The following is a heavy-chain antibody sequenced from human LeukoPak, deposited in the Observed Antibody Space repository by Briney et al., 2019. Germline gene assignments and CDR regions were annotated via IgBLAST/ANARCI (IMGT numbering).Heavy chain of an antibody. D-gene: IGHD3-10*01. Sequence: SETLSLTCAVYGGSFSGYYWSWIRQPPGKGLEWIGEINHSGSTNYNPSLKSRVTISVDTSKNQFSLKLSSVTAADTAVYYCARQASYYYGSGSYRRKYDYWGQGTLVTVSS. CDR3: ARQASYYYGSGSYRRKYDY. CDR2: INHSGST. CDR1: GGSFSGYY. V-gene: IGHV4-34*01. J-gene: IGHJ4*02.